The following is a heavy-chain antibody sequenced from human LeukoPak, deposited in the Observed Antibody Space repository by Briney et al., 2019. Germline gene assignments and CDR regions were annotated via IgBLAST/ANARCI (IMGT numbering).Heavy chain of an antibody. CDR3: ARDSNPEPYYYYGMDV. Sequence: GGSLRLSCAASGFTVSSNYMSWVRQAPGKGLGWVSVIYSGGSTYYADSVKGRFTISRDNSKNTLYLQMNSLRAEDTAVYYCARDSNPEPYYYYGMDVWGQGTTVTVSS. V-gene: IGHV3-66*02. CDR1: GFTVSSNY. D-gene: IGHD4-11*01. CDR2: IYSGGST. J-gene: IGHJ6*02.